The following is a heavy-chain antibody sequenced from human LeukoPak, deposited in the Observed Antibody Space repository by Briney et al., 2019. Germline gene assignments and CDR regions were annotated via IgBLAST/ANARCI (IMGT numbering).Heavy chain of an antibody. Sequence: SETLSLTCTVSGGSISSYYWSWIRQPAGKGLEWIGRIYTSGSTNYNPSLKSRVTMSVDTSKNQFSLKLSSVTAADTAVYYCARDRFGEHVRNWFDPWGQGTLVTVSS. CDR2: IYTSGST. CDR1: GGSISSYY. V-gene: IGHV4-4*07. J-gene: IGHJ5*02. D-gene: IGHD3-10*01. CDR3: ARDRFGEHVRNWFDP.